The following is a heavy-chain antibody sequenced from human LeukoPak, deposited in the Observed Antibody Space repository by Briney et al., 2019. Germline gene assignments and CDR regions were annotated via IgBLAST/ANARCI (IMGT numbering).Heavy chain of an antibody. CDR2: INHSGST. Sequence: KPSETLSLTCAVYGGSFSGYYWSWIRQPPGKGLEWIGEINHSGSTNYNPFLKSRVTISVDTSKNQFSLKLSSVTAADTAVYYCARARQWLVRSPFDYWGQGTLVTVSS. CDR3: ARARQWLVRSPFDY. CDR1: GGSFSGYY. D-gene: IGHD6-19*01. V-gene: IGHV4-34*01. J-gene: IGHJ4*02.